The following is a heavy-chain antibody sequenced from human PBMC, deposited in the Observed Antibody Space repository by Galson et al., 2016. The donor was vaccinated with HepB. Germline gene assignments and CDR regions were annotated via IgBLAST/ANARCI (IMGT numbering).Heavy chain of an antibody. Sequence: TLSLTCTVSGGSISSGGYYWSWIRQHPGKGLEWIGYIYYSGRTYYNPSLKSRVTISVGTSKNQFSLKLSSVTAADTAVYYCARAYRGRWYFDLWGRGTLVTVSS. CDR2: IYYSGRT. V-gene: IGHV4-31*03. J-gene: IGHJ2*01. D-gene: IGHD3-10*01. CDR3: ARAYRGRWYFDL. CDR1: GGSISSGGYY.